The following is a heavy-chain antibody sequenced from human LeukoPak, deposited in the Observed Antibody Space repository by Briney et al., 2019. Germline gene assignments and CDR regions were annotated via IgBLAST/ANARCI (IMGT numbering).Heavy chain of an antibody. V-gene: IGHV4-30-2*01. D-gene: IGHD1-7*01. CDR2: IYHSGST. CDR1: GGSISSGGNY. CDR3: ARESELLTRAFDI. Sequence: SQTLSLTCTVSGGSISSGGNYWSWIRQPPGKGLEWIGYIYHSGSTYYNPSLKSRVTISVDRSKNQFSLKLSSVTAADTAVYYCARESELLTRAFDIWGQGTMVTVSS. J-gene: IGHJ3*02.